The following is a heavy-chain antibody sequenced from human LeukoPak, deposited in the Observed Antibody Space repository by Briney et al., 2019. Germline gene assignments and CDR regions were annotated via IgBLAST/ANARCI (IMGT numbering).Heavy chain of an antibody. CDR2: ISNDGSNK. Sequence: GRSLRLSCAASGFTLSSYGMHWVRQAPGKGLEWVAAISNDGSNKYYAESVNGRFTISRDNSKNTLYLLVNTLRGDDTAVYYCAKEMGSRSSLFYFDYWGQGTLLTVSS. V-gene: IGHV3-30*18. J-gene: IGHJ4*02. CDR1: GFTLSSYG. D-gene: IGHD3-10*01. CDR3: AKEMGSRSSLFYFDY.